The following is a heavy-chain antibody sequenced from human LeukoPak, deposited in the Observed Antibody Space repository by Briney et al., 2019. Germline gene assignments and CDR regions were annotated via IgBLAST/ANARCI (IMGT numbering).Heavy chain of an antibody. Sequence: PGGSLRLSCAASGFTFSSYSMNWVRQAPGKGLEWVSSISSSSSYIYYADSVKGRFTISRDNAKNSLYLQMNSLRAEDTAVYYCARDEYGDYIQFDCWGQGTLVTVSS. J-gene: IGHJ4*02. CDR1: GFTFSSYS. V-gene: IGHV3-21*01. CDR3: ARDEYGDYIQFDC. CDR2: ISSSSSYI. D-gene: IGHD4-17*01.